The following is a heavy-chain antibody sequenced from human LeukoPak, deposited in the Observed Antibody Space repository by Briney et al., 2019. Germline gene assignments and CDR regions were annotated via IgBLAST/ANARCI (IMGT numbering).Heavy chain of an antibody. J-gene: IGHJ4*02. D-gene: IGHD1-1*01. Sequence: GESLKISCKGSGYSFTSYWIGWVRQMPGEGLEWMGIIYPGDSDTRYSPSFQGQVTISADKSISTVYLQWSSLKASDTAMYYCARDPSTTYSDYWGQGTLVTVSS. CDR1: GYSFTSYW. V-gene: IGHV5-51*01. CDR2: IYPGDSDT. CDR3: ARDPSTTYSDY.